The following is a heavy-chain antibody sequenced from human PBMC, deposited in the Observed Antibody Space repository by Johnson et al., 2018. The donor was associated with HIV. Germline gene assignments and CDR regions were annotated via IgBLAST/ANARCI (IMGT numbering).Heavy chain of an antibody. CDR3: ARDRGSMPAVAFDI. Sequence: QEKLVESGGGVVQPGGSLRLSCAASRFTFSSYGMHWVRQAPGKGLEWVAVISYDGSNKYYADSGKGRFTISRDNSKNTLYLQMNSLGAEDTAGYYCARDRGSMPAVAFDIWGQGTMVTVSS. CDR1: RFTFSSYG. J-gene: IGHJ3*02. V-gene: IGHV3-30*19. D-gene: IGHD2-2*01. CDR2: ISYDGSNK.